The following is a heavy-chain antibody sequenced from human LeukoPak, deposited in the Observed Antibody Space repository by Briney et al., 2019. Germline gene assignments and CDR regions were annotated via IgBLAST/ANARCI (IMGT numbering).Heavy chain of an antibody. J-gene: IGHJ4*02. CDR1: GFTFSRYA. CDR3: ARDFGLTGKVDY. D-gene: IGHD1-20*01. CDR2: ISSNGGST. V-gene: IGHV3-64*01. Sequence: PGGSLRLSCAASGFTFSRYAMHWVRQAPGKGLESVSAISSNGGSTCYANSVKGRFTISRDNSKNTLYLQMGGLRAEDLAVYYCARDFGLTGKVDYWGQGTLVTVSS.